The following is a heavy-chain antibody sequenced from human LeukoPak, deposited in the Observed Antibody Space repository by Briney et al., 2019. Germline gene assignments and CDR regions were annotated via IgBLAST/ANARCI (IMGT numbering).Heavy chain of an antibody. Sequence: PGGSLRLSCAASGFTFSSYAMHWVRQAPGKGLEWVAVISYDGSNKYYADSVKGRFTISRDNSKNTLYLQMNSLRAEDTAVYYCARDSIPQYDILTGYNWFDPWGQGTLVTVSS. J-gene: IGHJ5*02. V-gene: IGHV3-30*04. CDR1: GFTFSSYA. CDR2: ISYDGSNK. D-gene: IGHD3-9*01. CDR3: ARDSIPQYDILTGYNWFDP.